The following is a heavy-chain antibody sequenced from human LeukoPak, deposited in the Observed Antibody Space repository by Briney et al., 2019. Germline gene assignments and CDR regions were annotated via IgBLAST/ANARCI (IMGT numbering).Heavy chain of an antibody. CDR3: ARDKSSGWYSFGCFDP. D-gene: IGHD6-19*01. J-gene: IGHJ5*02. CDR1: GYTLTELS. V-gene: IGHV1-69*05. CDR2: IIPIFGTA. Sequence: SVKVSCKVSGYTLTELSMHWVRQAPGQGLEWMGGIIPIFGTANYAQKFQGRVTITTDESTSPAYMELSSLRSEDTAVYYCARDKSSGWYSFGCFDPWGQGTLVTVSS.